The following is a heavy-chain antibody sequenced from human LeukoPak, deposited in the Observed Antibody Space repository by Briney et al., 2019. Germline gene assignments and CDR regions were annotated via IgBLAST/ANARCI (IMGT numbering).Heavy chain of an antibody. D-gene: IGHD6-19*01. CDR3: AKGRSGWPGYYGMDV. CDR1: GFTFSSYA. CDR2: ISGSGGST. J-gene: IGHJ6*02. V-gene: IGHV3-23*01. Sequence: GGSLRLSCAASGFTFSSYAMSWVRQAPGKGLEWVSAISGSGGSTYYADSVKGRFTISRDNSKNTLYLQMNSLRAEDTAVYYCAKGRSGWPGYYGMDVWGQGTTVTVSS.